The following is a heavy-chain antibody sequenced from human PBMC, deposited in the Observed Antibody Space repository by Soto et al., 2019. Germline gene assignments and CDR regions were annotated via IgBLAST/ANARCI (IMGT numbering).Heavy chain of an antibody. CDR3: ARGTHSYSGSHELDA. CDR1: GFTFSSYA. CDR2: ISGSGNSP. V-gene: IGHV3-23*01. Sequence: EVQLLESGGGLVQPGGSLRLSCAASGFTFSSYAMSWVRQAPGKGLEWVAGISGSGNSPFFRDSVKGRFTSSRDNSKNTVYLEMNNLRDEDSAMYFCARGTHSYSGSHELDAWGLGTLVTVSS. J-gene: IGHJ5*02. D-gene: IGHD1-26*01.